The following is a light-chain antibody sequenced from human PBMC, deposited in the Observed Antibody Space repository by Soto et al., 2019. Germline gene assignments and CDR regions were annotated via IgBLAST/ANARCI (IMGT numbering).Light chain of an antibody. Sequence: EIVLTQSPGTLSLSPGERATLSCRASQSVSSNLAWYQQKPGQAPRLLIYDASNRATGIPARFSGSGSGTDFTLTISTLEPEDFAVYYCQQRSAWPPITFGQGTRLEI. J-gene: IGKJ5*01. CDR3: QQRSAWPPIT. CDR2: DAS. CDR1: QSVSSN. V-gene: IGKV3-11*01.